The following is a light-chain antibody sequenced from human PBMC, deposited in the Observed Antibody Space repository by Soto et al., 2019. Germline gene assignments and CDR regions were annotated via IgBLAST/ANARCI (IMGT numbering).Light chain of an antibody. CDR3: QQYTGPPTT. V-gene: IGKV3-20*01. CDR2: GAS. J-gene: IGKJ5*01. Sequence: ETVLTQSPGSLSLSAGEGATLSCTASQSISGRYLAWYQQRPGQAPRLLIYGASTRAAGIPDRFSGSGSGTGFTLTITRLEPEDSAVYFCQQYTGPPTTFGQGTRLEI. CDR1: QSISGRY.